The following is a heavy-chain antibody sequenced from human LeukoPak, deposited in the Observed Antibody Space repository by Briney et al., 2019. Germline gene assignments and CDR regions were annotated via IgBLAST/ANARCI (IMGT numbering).Heavy chain of an antibody. CDR3: ARVACGGSRYGYY. CDR2: IKQDGSEK. D-gene: IGHD2-15*01. Sequence: GGSLRLSCAASGFTFSSYWMSWVRQAPGKGLEWVANIKQDGSEKYYVDSVKGRFTISRDNAKNSLYLQMNSLRAEDTAVYYCARVACGGSRYGYYWGQGTLVTVSS. V-gene: IGHV3-7*01. CDR1: GFTFSSYW. J-gene: IGHJ4*02.